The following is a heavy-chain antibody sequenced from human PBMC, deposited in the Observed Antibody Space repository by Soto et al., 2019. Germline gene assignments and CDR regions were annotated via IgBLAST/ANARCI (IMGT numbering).Heavy chain of an antibody. V-gene: IGHV4-31*03. CDR3: ARAKVRRLYGGNSALFDL. J-gene: IGHJ2*01. Sequence: KPSETLSLTCTVSGGSISSGGYYWSWIRQHPGKGLEWIGYIYYSGSTYYNPSLKSRVTISVDTSKNQFSLKLSSVTAADTAVYYCARAKVRRLYGGNSALFDLWGRGTLVTVSS. CDR2: IYYSGST. D-gene: IGHD2-21*02. CDR1: GGSISSGGYY.